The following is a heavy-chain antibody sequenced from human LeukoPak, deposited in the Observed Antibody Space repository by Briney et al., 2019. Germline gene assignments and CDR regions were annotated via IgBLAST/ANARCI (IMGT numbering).Heavy chain of an antibody. CDR2: IIPIFGTA. CDR3: ARSAAVGGCFDP. J-gene: IGHJ5*02. V-gene: IGHV1-69*13. Sequence: SVKVSCKASGGTFSSYAISWVRQAPGQGLEWMGGIIPIFGTANYAQKFQGRVTITADESTSTAYMELSSLRSEDTAVYYCARSAAVGGCFDPWGQGALVTVSS. CDR1: GGTFSSYA. D-gene: IGHD6-13*01.